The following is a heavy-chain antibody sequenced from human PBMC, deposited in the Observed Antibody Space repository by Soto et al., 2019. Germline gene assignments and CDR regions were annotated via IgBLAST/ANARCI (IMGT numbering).Heavy chain of an antibody. V-gene: IGHV4-39*01. CDR2: IYYSGTT. Sequence: QLQLQESGPGLVKPSETLSLTCTVSGDSITSNSYFWAWIRQPPGKGLEWIGSIYYSGTTYYNPXXXXXXXXXXXXXXXXXXXXXXXXXXXXXXXXXXXXXXXXXXFDYWGQGALVTVSS. CDR1: GDSITSNSYF. CDR3: XXXXXXXXFDY. J-gene: IGHJ4*02.